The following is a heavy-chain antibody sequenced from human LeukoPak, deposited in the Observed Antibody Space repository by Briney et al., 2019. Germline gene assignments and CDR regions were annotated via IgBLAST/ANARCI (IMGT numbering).Heavy chain of an antibody. Sequence: SETLSLTCTVSGGSISSYYWSWIRQPPGKGLEWIGEINHSGSTNYNPSLKSRVTISVDTSKNQFSLKLSSVTAADTAVYYCARGRSIQLWLRGGYYFDYWGQGTLVTVSS. D-gene: IGHD5-18*01. V-gene: IGHV4-34*01. CDR3: ARGRSIQLWLRGGYYFDY. CDR1: GGSISSYY. CDR2: INHSGST. J-gene: IGHJ4*02.